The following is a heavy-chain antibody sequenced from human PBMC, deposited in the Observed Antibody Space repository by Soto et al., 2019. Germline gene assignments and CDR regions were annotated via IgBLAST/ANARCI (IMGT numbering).Heavy chain of an antibody. CDR3: ARQGDNYNWGAGWYFDL. CDR2: IYHSGST. J-gene: IGHJ2*01. V-gene: IGHV4-4*02. D-gene: IGHD7-27*01. CDR1: GGSISRSNW. Sequence: QVQLQESGPGLVKPSGTLSLTCAVSGGSISRSNWWSWVSQPPGKGLEWIGEIYHSGSTNYNPSLKSRVTISVDKSKNQFSLKLSSVTAADTAVYYCARQGDNYNWGAGWYFDLWGRGTLVTVSS.